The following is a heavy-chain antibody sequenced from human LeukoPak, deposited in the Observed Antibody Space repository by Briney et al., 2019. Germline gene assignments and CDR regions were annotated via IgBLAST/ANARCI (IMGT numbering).Heavy chain of an antibody. Sequence: PSETLSLTCTVSGGSISSGGYYWSWIRQHPGKGLEWIGYIYYSGSTYYNPSLKSRVTISVDTSKNQFSLKLSSVTAADTAVYYCARGRGYYDSSGYTIDYWGQGTLVTVSS. CDR1: GGSISSGGYY. J-gene: IGHJ4*02. V-gene: IGHV4-31*03. CDR2: IYYSGST. CDR3: ARGRGYYDSSGYTIDY. D-gene: IGHD3-22*01.